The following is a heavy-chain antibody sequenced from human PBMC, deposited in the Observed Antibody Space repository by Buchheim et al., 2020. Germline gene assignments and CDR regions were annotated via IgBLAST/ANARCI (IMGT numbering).Heavy chain of an antibody. V-gene: IGHV7-4-1*02. D-gene: IGHD3-22*01. Sequence: QVQLVQSGSELKEPGASVKVSCKTSGYTFTNFALIWVRQAPGQGLEWMGWINTNTGNPTYAQGFTGRFVFSLETSVSTAYLQINSLKAEDTAVYYCARGRFVGDLYYYDSTGYNGPFDCWGQGTL. CDR3: ARGRFVGDLYYYDSTGYNGPFDC. CDR2: INTNTGNP. CDR1: GYTFTNFA. J-gene: IGHJ4*02.